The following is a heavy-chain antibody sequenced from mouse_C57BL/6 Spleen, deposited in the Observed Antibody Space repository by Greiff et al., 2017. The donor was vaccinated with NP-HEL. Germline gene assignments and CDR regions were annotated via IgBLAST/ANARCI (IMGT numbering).Heavy chain of an antibody. D-gene: IGHD1-1*02. CDR2: IHPNSGST. Sequence: QVQLKQPGAELVKPGASVKLSCKASGYTFTSYWMHWVKQRPGQGLEWIGMIHPNSGSTNYNEKFKSKATLTVDKSSSTAYMQLSSLTSEDSAVYYCARGRDYDAMDYWGQGTSVTVSS. CDR1: GYTFTSYW. V-gene: IGHV1-64*01. J-gene: IGHJ4*01. CDR3: ARGRDYDAMDY.